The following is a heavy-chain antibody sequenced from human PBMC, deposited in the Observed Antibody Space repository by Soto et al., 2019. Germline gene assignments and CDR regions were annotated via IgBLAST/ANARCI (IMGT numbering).Heavy chain of an antibody. V-gene: IGHV4-34*01. CDR3: ASAHGTAMVTGPNWFDP. CDR1: GGSFSGYY. CDR2: INHSGST. D-gene: IGHD5-18*01. Sequence: QVQLQQWGAGLLKPSETLSLTCAVYGGSFSGYYWSWIRQPPGKGLEWIGEINHSGSTNYNPSLKSRVTISVDTSKNQFSLKLSSVTAADTAVYYCASAHGTAMVTGPNWFDPWGQGTLVTVSS. J-gene: IGHJ5*02.